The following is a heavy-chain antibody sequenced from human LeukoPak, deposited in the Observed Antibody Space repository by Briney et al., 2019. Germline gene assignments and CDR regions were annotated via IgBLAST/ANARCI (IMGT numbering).Heavy chain of an antibody. V-gene: IGHV3-33*01. J-gene: IGHJ4*02. Sequence: GRSLRLSCAASGFTFSNYGMRWVRQAPGKGLEWVAVIWYDGSNKYYADSVKGRFTISRDNSKSTLDLQMNSLRVEDTAVYYCAREWTPYYFDCWGQGALVTVSS. D-gene: IGHD5-12*01. CDR3: AREWTPYYFDC. CDR1: GFTFSNYG. CDR2: IWYDGSNK.